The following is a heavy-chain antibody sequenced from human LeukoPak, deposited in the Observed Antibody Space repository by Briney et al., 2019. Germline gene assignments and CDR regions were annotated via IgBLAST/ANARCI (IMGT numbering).Heavy chain of an antibody. J-gene: IGHJ4*02. CDR1: GGSISSYY. D-gene: IGHD3-10*01. CDR3: AAMVRGDNFDY. V-gene: IGHV4-59*01. CDR2: IYNSGST. Sequence: SETLSLTCTVSGGSISSYYWSWIRQPPGKGLEWIGYIYNSGSTNYNPSLKSRVTISVDTSKKQFSLKLSSVTAADTAVYYCAAMVRGDNFDYWGQGTLVTVSS.